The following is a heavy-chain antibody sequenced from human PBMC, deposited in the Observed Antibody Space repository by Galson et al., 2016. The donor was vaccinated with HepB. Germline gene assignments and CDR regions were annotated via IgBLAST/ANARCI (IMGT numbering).Heavy chain of an antibody. CDR3: ASEYSSYAFDI. CDR1: GYTFTNYA. D-gene: IGHD2-15*01. V-gene: IGHV1-3*01. J-gene: IGHJ3*02. Sequence: SVKVSCKASGYTFTNYAMNWVRQAPGHRLEWMGWINPGNGDTNYAQQFQGRVSFTRDTYAKIAYMELSSLRSEDTAVYYCASEYSSYAFDIWGQGTIVTVSS. CDR2: INPGNGDT.